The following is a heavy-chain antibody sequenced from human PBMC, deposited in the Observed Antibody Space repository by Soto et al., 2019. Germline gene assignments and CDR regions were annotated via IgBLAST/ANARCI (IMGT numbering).Heavy chain of an antibody. CDR2: IYWDDDK. D-gene: IGHD2-15*01. J-gene: IGHJ4*02. CDR1: GFSLTTTRMG. Sequence: QITLKESGPPLVRPAQTLTLTCAFSGFSLTTTRMGVAWIRKPPGKALEWLALIYWDDDKRYSPSLKNRLNVSKDTSTNRVVLTITNISPDDTGTYFCAHAGDFDLLSFDRWGPGTLVTVSS. CDR3: AHAGDFDLLSFDR. V-gene: IGHV2-5*02.